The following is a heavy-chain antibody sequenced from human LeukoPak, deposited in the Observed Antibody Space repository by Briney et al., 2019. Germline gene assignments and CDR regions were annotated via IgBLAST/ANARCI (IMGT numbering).Heavy chain of an antibody. Sequence: GGSLRLSCAASRFTVITNDMTWVRQAPGKGLEWVSLLYSDGNTKYADSVQGRFTISRDNSKNTLYLEIKRLSPNDTAVYYCARGVEPLAAKIGAYWGQGTLVTVSS. V-gene: IGHV3-53*01. CDR3: ARGVEPLAAKIGAY. D-gene: IGHD1-14*01. J-gene: IGHJ4*02. CDR1: RFTVITND. CDR2: LYSDGNT.